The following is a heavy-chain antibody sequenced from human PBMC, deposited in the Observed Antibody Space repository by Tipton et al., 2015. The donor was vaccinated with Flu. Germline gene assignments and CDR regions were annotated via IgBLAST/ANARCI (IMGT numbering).Heavy chain of an antibody. V-gene: IGHV4-38-2*02. J-gene: IGHJ4*02. Sequence: TLSLTCTVSGDSISSDYFWGWIRQPPGKGLEWLGGLYGTGTIYDNPSFKSRVTMSIDASKNQFLLKLSSVTASDTAVYYCARAAAPSYYFDHWGQGTPVTVSA. CDR1: GDSISSDYF. CDR3: ARAAAPSYYFDH. CDR2: LYGTGTI. D-gene: IGHD6-6*01.